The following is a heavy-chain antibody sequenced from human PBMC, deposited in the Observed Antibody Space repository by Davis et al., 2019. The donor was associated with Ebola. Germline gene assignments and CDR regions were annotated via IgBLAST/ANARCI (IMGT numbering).Heavy chain of an antibody. J-gene: IGHJ4*02. CDR2: INPNSGGT. Sequence: AASVKVSCKASGYTFTGYYMHWVRQAPGQGLEWMGWINPNSGGTNYAQKFQGWVTMTRDTSISTAYMELSRLRSEDTAVYYCFRGDIVEFGGYWGQGTLVTVSS. D-gene: IGHD2-15*01. CDR3: FRGDIVEFGGY. V-gene: IGHV1-2*04. CDR1: GYTFTGYY.